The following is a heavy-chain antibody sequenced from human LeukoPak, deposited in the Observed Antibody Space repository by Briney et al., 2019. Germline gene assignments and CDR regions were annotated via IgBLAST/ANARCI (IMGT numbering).Heavy chain of an antibody. CDR1: GFTFSSYA. D-gene: IGHD3-9*01. CDR2: ISGSGGST. CDR3: AKAGRYPNWFDP. V-gene: IGHV3-23*01. J-gene: IGHJ5*02. Sequence: GGSLRLSCAASGFTFSSYAMSWVRQAPGKGLEWVSAISGSGGSTYYADSVKGRFTFSRDNSKNTLYLQMNSLRAEDTAVYYCAKAGRYPNWFDPWGQGTLVTVSS.